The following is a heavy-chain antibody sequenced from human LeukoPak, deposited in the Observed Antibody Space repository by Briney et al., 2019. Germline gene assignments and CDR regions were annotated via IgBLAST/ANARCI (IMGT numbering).Heavy chain of an antibody. J-gene: IGHJ5*02. CDR1: GFTFSSYG. Sequence: GGSLRLSCVASGFTFSSYGMHWVRQAPGKGLEWVAFMRYDGGDKYYADSVKGRFTISRDNFKSTLYLQMNSLRPEDTAIYYCAKKGGYQLSTFDPWGQGTLVTVSS. V-gene: IGHV3-30*02. CDR3: AKKGGYQLSTFDP. CDR2: MRYDGGDK. D-gene: IGHD5-12*01.